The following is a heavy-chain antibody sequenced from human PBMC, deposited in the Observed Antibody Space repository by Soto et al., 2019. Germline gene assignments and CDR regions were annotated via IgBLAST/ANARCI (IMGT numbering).Heavy chain of an antibody. CDR3: ASSKTGRSWYENWFDA. D-gene: IGHD6-13*01. Sequence: ASVKGSCKASGYTFTGYYMHWVRQAPGQGLEWMGWINPNSGGTNYAQKFQGRATMTRDTSISTAYMELSRLRSDDTAVYYCASSKTGRSWYENWFDAWGQGTLVTVSS. J-gene: IGHJ5*02. V-gene: IGHV1-2*02. CDR1: GYTFTGYY. CDR2: INPNSGGT.